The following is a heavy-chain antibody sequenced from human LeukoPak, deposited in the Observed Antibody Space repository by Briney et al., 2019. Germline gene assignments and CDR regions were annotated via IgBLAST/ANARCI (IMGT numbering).Heavy chain of an antibody. Sequence: TGGSLRLSCAAAGFTFSSYWMNWVRQAPGQGLEWVATIKQDESEKYYVDSLKGRFTISRDNAKNSLYLQMNNLRAEDTAVYYCATSRTLDHWGQGTLVIVSS. V-gene: IGHV3-7*05. CDR1: GFTFSSYW. CDR2: IKQDESEK. D-gene: IGHD3-9*01. J-gene: IGHJ1*01. CDR3: ATSRTLDH.